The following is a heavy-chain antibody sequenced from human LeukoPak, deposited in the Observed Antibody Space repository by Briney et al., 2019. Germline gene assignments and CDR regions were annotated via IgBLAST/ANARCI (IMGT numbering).Heavy chain of an antibody. V-gene: IGHV3-30*02. CDR2: IRYDGSNK. Sequence: GGPLRLSCAASGFTFNSYGMHWVRQAPGKGLEWVAFIRYDGSNKYYADSVKGRFTISRDNSKNTLFLQMNSLRAEDTAVYYCARIRYSSGWYPFDYWGQGTLVTVSS. CDR3: ARIRYSSGWYPFDY. J-gene: IGHJ4*02. CDR1: GFTFNSYG. D-gene: IGHD6-19*01.